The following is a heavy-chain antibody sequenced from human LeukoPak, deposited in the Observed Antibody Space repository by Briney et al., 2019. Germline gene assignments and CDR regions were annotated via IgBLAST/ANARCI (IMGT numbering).Heavy chain of an antibody. Sequence: SETLSLTCTVSGGSISFYYWSWIRQSPGKGLEWIGYIYDSGSANYNPSLKKRVTISIDTSKNQFSLRLSSVTAADTALYYRAREYSYGYFFDYWGQGTLVTVSS. D-gene: IGHD5-18*01. CDR3: AREYSYGYFFDY. J-gene: IGHJ4*02. CDR2: IYDSGSA. CDR1: GGSISFYY. V-gene: IGHV4-59*01.